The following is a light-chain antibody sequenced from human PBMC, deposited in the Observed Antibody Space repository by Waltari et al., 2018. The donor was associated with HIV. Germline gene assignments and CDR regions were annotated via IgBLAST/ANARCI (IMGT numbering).Light chain of an antibody. CDR1: SSNIGSNY. Sequence: QSVLTQPPSVSAAPGQKVTISCSGSSSNIGSNYVSWYKQLPGTAPKLLIYDNNQRPSVIPDRFSGSKSGTSATLGITGLQTGDEADYYCGTGDSSLSAYVVFGGGTKLTVL. CDR2: DNN. V-gene: IGLV1-51*01. J-gene: IGLJ2*01. CDR3: GTGDSSLSAYVV.